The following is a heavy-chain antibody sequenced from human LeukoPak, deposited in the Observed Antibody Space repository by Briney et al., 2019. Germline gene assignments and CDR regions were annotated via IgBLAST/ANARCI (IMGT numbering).Heavy chain of an antibody. CDR1: GFTFSSYA. J-gene: IGHJ4*02. V-gene: IGHV3-23*01. D-gene: IGHD3-22*01. CDR3: AKHRFESGGYHSTN. Sequence: GGSLRLSCAASGFTFSSYAMSWVRQAPGKGLAWVSTISGGSGSTYCADSVKGRFTISRDNSKNTLYLQMNSLRDEDTAVYYCAKHRFESGGYHSTNWGQGTLVTVSS. CDR2: ISGGSGST.